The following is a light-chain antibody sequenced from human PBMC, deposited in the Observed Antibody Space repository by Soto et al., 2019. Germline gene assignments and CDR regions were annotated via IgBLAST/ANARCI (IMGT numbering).Light chain of an antibody. CDR3: QQYNNWWT. Sequence: EVVMTQSPATLSLSPGERATLSCRASQSVSSSLAWYQQKPGQAPRLLIYGASTRAAGIPDRFSGSGSETDFTLTISSLQAEDFAIYYCQQYNNWWTFGHGTKVEIK. CDR1: QSVSSS. CDR2: GAS. J-gene: IGKJ1*01. V-gene: IGKV3-15*01.